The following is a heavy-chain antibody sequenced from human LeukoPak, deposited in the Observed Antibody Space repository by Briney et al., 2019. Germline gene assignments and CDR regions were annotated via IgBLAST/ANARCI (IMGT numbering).Heavy chain of an antibody. CDR1: GFTFSSYS. Sequence: NPGGSLRLSCAASGFTFSSYSMNWVRQAPGKGLEWVSSISSSSSYIYYADSVKGRFTISRDNAKNSLYLQMNSLRAEDMAVYYCAKERFWSGPNWFDPWGQGTLVTVSS. V-gene: IGHV3-21*04. J-gene: IGHJ5*02. CDR3: AKERFWSGPNWFDP. D-gene: IGHD3-3*01. CDR2: ISSSSSYI.